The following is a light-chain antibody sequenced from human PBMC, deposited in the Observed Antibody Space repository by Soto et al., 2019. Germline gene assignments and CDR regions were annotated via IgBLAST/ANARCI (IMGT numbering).Light chain of an antibody. CDR1: SNDVGDYDY. CDR2: DVN. Sequence: SSLTQPGSGYGFPGQSVTISSPGTSNDVGDYDYVSWYQQYPGKAPKLIIYDVNKRPSGVPDRFSGSKSGNTASLTISALQAEDEADYYCCSYAGGYTFVFGTGTKVTVL. CDR3: CSYAGGYTFV. V-gene: IGLV2-11*01. J-gene: IGLJ1*01.